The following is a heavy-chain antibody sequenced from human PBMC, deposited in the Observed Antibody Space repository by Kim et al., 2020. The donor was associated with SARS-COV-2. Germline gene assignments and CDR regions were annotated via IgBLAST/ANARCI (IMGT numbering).Heavy chain of an antibody. CDR1: GGSVSSGRYY. CDR2: IFSSGTT. J-gene: IGHJ4*02. Sequence: SETLSLTCTVSGGSVSSGRYYWSWIRQPPGKGLEWIGYIFSSGTTNYTPSLNKRVTISMDTSKNQFSLKLFFVTAADTAVYYCVRVPDGTYWEDYWGQGTLVTVSS. V-gene: IGHV4-61*01. D-gene: IGHD1-26*01. CDR3: VRVPDGTYWEDY.